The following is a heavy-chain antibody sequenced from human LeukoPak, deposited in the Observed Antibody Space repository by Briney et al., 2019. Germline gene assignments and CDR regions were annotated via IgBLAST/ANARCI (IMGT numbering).Heavy chain of an antibody. CDR3: AKGVEGYDSSGYFDY. V-gene: IGHV3-30*02. D-gene: IGHD3-22*01. CDR2: IRYDGSNK. J-gene: IGHJ4*02. Sequence: GGSLRLSCAASGFTFSSYAMSWVRQAPGKGLEWVAFIRYDGSNKYYADSVKGRFTISRDNSKNTLYLQMNSLRAEDTAVYYCAKGVEGYDSSGYFDYWGQGTLVTVSS. CDR1: GFTFSSYA.